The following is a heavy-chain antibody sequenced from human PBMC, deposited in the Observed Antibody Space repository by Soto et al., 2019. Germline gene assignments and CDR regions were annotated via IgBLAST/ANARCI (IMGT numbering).Heavy chain of an antibody. V-gene: IGHV2-5*02. Sequence: QITLKESGPTLVKPTQTLTLTCTFSGFPLSTSGVAVGWVRQPPGKALEWLALIDWGDNKRYRSSLQSRLTITKDTSKNQVVPTMPNMDPVDTGTYYCAHRSPTHPAFDSWGQGTLVSVSS. J-gene: IGHJ4*02. CDR1: GFPLSTSGVA. CDR3: AHRSPTHPAFDS. CDR2: IDWGDNK.